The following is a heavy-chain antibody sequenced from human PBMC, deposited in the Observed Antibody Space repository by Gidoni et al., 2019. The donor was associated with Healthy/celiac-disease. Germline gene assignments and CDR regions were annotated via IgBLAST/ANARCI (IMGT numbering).Heavy chain of an antibody. Sequence: QVQLLESGGGVVQPGRSLRLSCAAPGFTSSSYGMYWGRQAPGKGPEWVEVIWYDGSNKYYADSVKGRFTISRDNSKNTLYLQMNSLRAEDTAVYYCARDLAVAGMPHYYYYGMDVWGQGTTVTVSS. J-gene: IGHJ6*02. D-gene: IGHD6-19*01. CDR3: ARDLAVAGMPHYYYYGMDV. CDR2: IWYDGSNK. V-gene: IGHV3-33*01. CDR1: GFTSSSYG.